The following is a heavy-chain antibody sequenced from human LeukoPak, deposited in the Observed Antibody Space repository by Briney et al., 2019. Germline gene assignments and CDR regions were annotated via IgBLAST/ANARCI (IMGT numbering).Heavy chain of an antibody. V-gene: IGHV1-24*01. Sequence: APVKVSCKVSGYTLTELSMHWVRQAPGKGLEWMGGFDPEDGETIYAQKFQGRVTMTEDTSTDTAYMELSSLRSEDTAVYYCATSRLRHDAFDIWGQGTMVTVSS. D-gene: IGHD4-17*01. J-gene: IGHJ3*02. CDR1: GYTLTELS. CDR3: ATSRLRHDAFDI. CDR2: FDPEDGET.